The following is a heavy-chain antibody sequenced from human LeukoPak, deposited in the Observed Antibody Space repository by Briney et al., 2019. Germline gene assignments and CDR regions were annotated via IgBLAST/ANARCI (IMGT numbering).Heavy chain of an antibody. CDR1: GGSISSGGHY. Sequence: SETLSLTCTVSGGSISSGGHYWSWIRQHPGKGLEWIGCIYNSGLTYYNPSLNSRVTISVDSSENKLSLKLSSVSAADTAVYYCAGGLHNSKVGYWGQGTLVTVSS. D-gene: IGHD6-13*01. CDR2: IYNSGLT. J-gene: IGHJ4*02. V-gene: IGHV4-31*03. CDR3: AGGLHNSKVGY.